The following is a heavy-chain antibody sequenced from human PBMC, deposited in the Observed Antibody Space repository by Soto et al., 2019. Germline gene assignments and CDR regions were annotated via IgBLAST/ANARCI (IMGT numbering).Heavy chain of an antibody. V-gene: IGHV4-59*01. D-gene: IGHD3-9*01. CDR2: IYYSGST. J-gene: IGHJ6*03. CDR3: ARGSAYYDILTGYYYYYYYMDV. CDR1: GGSISSYY. Sequence: ETLSLTCTVSGGSISSYYWSWIRQPPGKGLEWIGYIYYSGSTNYNPSLKSRVTISVDTSKNQFSLKLSSVTAADTAVYYCARGSAYYDILTGYYYYYYYMDVWGKGTTVTVSS.